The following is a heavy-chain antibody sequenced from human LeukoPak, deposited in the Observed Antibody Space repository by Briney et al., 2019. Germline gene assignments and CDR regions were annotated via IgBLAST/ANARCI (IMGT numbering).Heavy chain of an antibody. CDR3: ARDWRYCSGGSCSYYFDY. Sequence: SETLSLTCTVSGVSISSSYWSWIRQPAGKGLEWIGRIYTSGSTNYNPSLNSRVTISVDKSKNHLSLNLSSVTVADTAVYYCARDWRYCSGGSCSYYFDYWGQGALVTVSS. CDR1: GVSISSSY. V-gene: IGHV4-4*07. CDR2: IYTSGST. D-gene: IGHD2-15*01. J-gene: IGHJ4*02.